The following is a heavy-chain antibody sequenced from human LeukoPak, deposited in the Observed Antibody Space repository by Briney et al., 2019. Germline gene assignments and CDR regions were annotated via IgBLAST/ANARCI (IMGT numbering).Heavy chain of an antibody. V-gene: IGHV3-30*03. CDR1: GFTFSSYG. CDR3: ASHRKSRLVNPFDY. J-gene: IGHJ4*02. D-gene: IGHD2-21*01. CDR2: ISYDGSNK. Sequence: GGSLRLSCAASGFTFSSYGMHWVRQAPGKGLEWVAVISYDGSNKYYADSVKGRFTISRDNSKNTLYLQMNSLRAEDTAVYYCASHRKSRLVNPFDYWGQGTLVTVSS.